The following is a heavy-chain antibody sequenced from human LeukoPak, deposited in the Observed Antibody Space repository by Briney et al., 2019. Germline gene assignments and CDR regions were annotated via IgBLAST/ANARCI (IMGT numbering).Heavy chain of an antibody. V-gene: IGHV3-7*01. CDR3: ARVTRVGALAY. Sequence: GGSLRLSCAASGFTFSSYWMSWVRQAPGKGLEWVANIRQDGSEKYYVDSVKGRFTISRDNAKNSLYLQMNSLRAEDTAVYYCARVTRVGALAYWGQGTLVTVSS. J-gene: IGHJ4*02. CDR1: GFTFSSYW. D-gene: IGHD1-26*01. CDR2: IRQDGSEK.